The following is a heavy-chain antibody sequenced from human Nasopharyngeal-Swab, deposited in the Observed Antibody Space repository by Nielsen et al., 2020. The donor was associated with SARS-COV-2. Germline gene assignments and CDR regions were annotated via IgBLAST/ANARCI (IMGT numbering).Heavy chain of an antibody. V-gene: IGHV4-31*03. D-gene: IGHD5-18*01. CDR3: ARDFLGRGYSYGYEDYYYYGMDV. CDR1: AGSISSGGYY. Sequence: LRLSCTVSAGSISSGGYYWSWIRQHPWKGLEWIGYIYYSGSTYYSPSLKSRVTISVDTSKNQFSLKLSSVTAADTAVYYCARDFLGRGYSYGYEDYYYYGMDVWGQGTTVTVSS. J-gene: IGHJ6*02. CDR2: IYYSGST.